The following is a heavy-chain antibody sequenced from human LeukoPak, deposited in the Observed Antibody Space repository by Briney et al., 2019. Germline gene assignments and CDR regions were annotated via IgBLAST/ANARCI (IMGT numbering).Heavy chain of an antibody. CDR2: IYSGGST. J-gene: IGHJ6*03. V-gene: IGHV3-66*01. D-gene: IGHD1-26*01. CDR3: AKNRGAGSHYYYHMNV. CDR1: GFTVSSNY. Sequence: GSLRLSCAASGFTVSSNYMSWVRQAPGKGLEWVSVIYSGGSTYYADSVKGRFTISRDNSKNTLYLQLNSLRVEDTAVYYCAKNRGAGSHYYYHMNVWGKGTTVTVSS.